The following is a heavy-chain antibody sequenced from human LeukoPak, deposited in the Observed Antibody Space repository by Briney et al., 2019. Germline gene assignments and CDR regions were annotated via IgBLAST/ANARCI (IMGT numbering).Heavy chain of an antibody. Sequence: PSETLSLTCTVSSGSFRTYYWSWIRQPPGKGLEWIGYIFYNEGTSYNPSLKSRVTISVDTSNNQLSLKVNSVTAADAAMYYCVKSNSRYQPWTLDIWGRGTMVTVSS. CDR2: IFYNEGT. D-gene: IGHD2-2*01. J-gene: IGHJ3*02. V-gene: IGHV4-59*01. CDR3: VKSNSRYQPWTLDI. CDR1: SGSFRTYY.